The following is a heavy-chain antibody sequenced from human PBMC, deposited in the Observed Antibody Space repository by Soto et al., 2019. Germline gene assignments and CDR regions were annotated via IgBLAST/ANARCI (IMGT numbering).Heavy chain of an antibody. D-gene: IGHD1-26*01. Sequence: QVQLVESGGGLVKPGGSLRLSCAASGFTFSDYYMSWIRQAPGKGLELVSYITSSSSYTNYADSVKGRFTISRDNAKNSLYLQMNSLRAEDTAVYYCARTPYSRSYYGGWFDPWGQGNLVTVSS. CDR3: ARTPYSRSYYGGWFDP. CDR1: GFTFSDYY. V-gene: IGHV3-11*06. J-gene: IGHJ5*02. CDR2: ITSSSSYT.